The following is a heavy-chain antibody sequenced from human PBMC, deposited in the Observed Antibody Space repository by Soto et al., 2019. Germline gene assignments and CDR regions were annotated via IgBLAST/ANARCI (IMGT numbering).Heavy chain of an antibody. Sequence: QEQLVESGGGVVQPGRSLRLSCAASGFSFTTYDMHWVRQAPGKGLEWVAVIWLDGTKTYYADSVKGRFTISRDNSKSTLTLQMNSLRVEDTAIYYCAREVAYYDSSGDALDIWGPGTMVTVSS. J-gene: IGHJ3*02. CDR3: AREVAYYDSSGDALDI. CDR2: IWLDGTKT. CDR1: GFSFTTYD. D-gene: IGHD3-22*01. V-gene: IGHV3-33*01.